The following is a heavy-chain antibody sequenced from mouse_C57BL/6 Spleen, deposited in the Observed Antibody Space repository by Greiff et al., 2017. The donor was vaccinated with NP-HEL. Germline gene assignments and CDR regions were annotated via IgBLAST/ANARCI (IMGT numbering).Heavy chain of an antibody. J-gene: IGHJ4*01. V-gene: IGHV5-17*01. CDR2: ISSGSSTI. Sequence: EVMLVESGGGLVKPGGSLKLSCAASGFTFTDYGMHWVRQAPEKGLEWVAYISSGSSTIYYADTVKGRFTISRDNAKNTLFLQMTSLRSEDTAMYYCARTTTVLYYYAMDYWGQGTSVTVSS. D-gene: IGHD1-1*01. CDR3: ARTTTVLYYYAMDY. CDR1: GFTFTDYG.